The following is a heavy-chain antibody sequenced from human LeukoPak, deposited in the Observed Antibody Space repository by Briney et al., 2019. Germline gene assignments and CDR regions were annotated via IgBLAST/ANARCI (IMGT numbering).Heavy chain of an antibody. Sequence: SETLSLTCTVSGYSITSYYWSWIRQPPGKGLEWIGYLYYTRSTKYNPSPASRVTISVDTSKNQFSLKLSSVTAADTAVYYCARLYYADYSPYYFDYCGQGTLVTASS. CDR3: ARLYYADYSPYYFDY. CDR1: GYSITSYY. J-gene: IGHJ4*02. D-gene: IGHD4-17*01. CDR2: LYYTRST. V-gene: IGHV4-59*01.